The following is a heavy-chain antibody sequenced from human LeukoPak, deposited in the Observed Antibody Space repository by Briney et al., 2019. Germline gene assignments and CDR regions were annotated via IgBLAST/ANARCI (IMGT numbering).Heavy chain of an antibody. J-gene: IGHJ5*02. V-gene: IGHV3-33*01. CDR1: GFTFSSYG. CDR3: ARDPDHCSSTSCFSWFDP. D-gene: IGHD2-2*01. Sequence: GRSLRLSCAASGFTFSSYGMHWVRQAPGKGLEWVAAIWYDGSNTYYADSVKGRFTISRDKSQVTLYLQMNSLRAEDTAVYYCARDPDHCSSTSCFSWFDPWGQGTLVTVSS. CDR2: IWYDGSNT.